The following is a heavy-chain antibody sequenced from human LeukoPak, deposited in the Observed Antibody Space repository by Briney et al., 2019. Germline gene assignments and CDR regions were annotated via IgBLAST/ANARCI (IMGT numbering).Heavy chain of an antibody. J-gene: IGHJ4*02. CDR3: ARDQGGYVDY. V-gene: IGHV3-23*01. Sequence: GGSLRLSCAASGFDFSHYGMSWVRQSSGKGLEWVSTFSGTSTLTYYADSVKGRFTISRDDSKNVLYLQMNSLRDEDTAVYYCARDQGGYVDYWGQGTLVTVSS. D-gene: IGHD2-15*01. CDR2: FSGTSTLT. CDR1: GFDFSHYG.